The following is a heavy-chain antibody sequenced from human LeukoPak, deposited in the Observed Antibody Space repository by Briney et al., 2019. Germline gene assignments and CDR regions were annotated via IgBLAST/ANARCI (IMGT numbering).Heavy chain of an antibody. J-gene: IGHJ4*02. CDR3: ARRLVTAGITDFFDS. D-gene: IGHD2-2*01. CDR1: GFTVSSNY. Sequence: GGSLRLSCAASGFTVSSNYMSWVRQAPGKGLEWVSVIYSGGSTYYADSVKGRFTISRDNSKSTLYLQMNGLTAEDTALYYCARRLVTAGITDFFDSWGQGTLVSVSS. V-gene: IGHV3-53*01. CDR2: IYSGGST.